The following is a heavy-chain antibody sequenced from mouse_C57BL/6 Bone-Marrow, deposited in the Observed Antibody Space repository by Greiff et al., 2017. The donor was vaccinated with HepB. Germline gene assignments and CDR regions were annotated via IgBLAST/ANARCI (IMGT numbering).Heavy chain of an antibody. CDR2: IDPSDSYT. V-gene: IGHV1-59*01. D-gene: IGHD3-2*02. Sequence: QVQLQQPGAELVRPGPSVKLSCKASGYTFTSYWMHWVKQRPGQGLEWIGVIDPSDSYTNYNQKFKGKATLTVDTSSSTAYMQLSSLTSEDSAVYYCAREAQATFAYWGQGTLVTVSA. CDR1: GYTFTSYW. CDR3: AREAQATFAY. J-gene: IGHJ3*01.